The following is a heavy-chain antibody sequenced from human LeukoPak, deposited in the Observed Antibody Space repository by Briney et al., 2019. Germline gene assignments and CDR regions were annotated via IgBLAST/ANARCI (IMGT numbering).Heavy chain of an antibody. J-gene: IGHJ5*02. CDR3: ARDLWFDP. V-gene: IGHV4-39*07. CDR1: GGSISSSSYY. Sequence: SETLSLTCTVSGGSISSSSYYWGWIRQPPGKGLEWIGSIYYSGSTYYNPSLKSRVTISVDTSKNQFSLKLSSVTAADTAVYYCARDLWFDPWGQGTLVTVSS. CDR2: IYYSGST.